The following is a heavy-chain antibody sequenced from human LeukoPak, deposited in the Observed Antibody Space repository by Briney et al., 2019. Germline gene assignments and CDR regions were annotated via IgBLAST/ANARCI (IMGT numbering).Heavy chain of an antibody. D-gene: IGHD3-16*01. CDR2: TCGSGGST. V-gene: IGHV3-23*01. CDR1: VFSFSSYG. J-gene: IGHJ4*02. CDR3: ARDPDYGDYFDY. Sequence: PGGTLRLSCAASVFSFSSYGMSWVRQAPGKGLEWVSATCGSGGSTYYADSVKGRFTISRDNAKNSLYLQMNSLRAEDTAVYYCARDPDYGDYFDYWGEGTLVTVSS.